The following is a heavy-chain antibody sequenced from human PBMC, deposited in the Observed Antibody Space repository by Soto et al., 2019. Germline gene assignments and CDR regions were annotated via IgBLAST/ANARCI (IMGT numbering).Heavy chain of an antibody. V-gene: IGHV3-23*01. CDR1: GFTFNSYA. CDR3: AREWEASVGRWLDP. J-gene: IGHJ5*02. Sequence: GGSLRLSCAASGFTFNSYAMSWVRQAPGKGLEWVSGISGSGGGTYYADSVMGRFTISRDISKNTLFLQMNSLRAEDTAVYYCAREWEASVGRWLDPWGQGTLVTVSS. CDR2: ISGSGGGT. D-gene: IGHD1-26*01.